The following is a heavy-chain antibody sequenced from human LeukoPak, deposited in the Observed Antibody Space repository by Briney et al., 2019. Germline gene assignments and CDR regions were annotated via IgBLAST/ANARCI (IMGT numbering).Heavy chain of an antibody. CDR2: IYYSGST. Sequence: GSLRLSCAASGFTFSTYSMNWIRQPPGKGLEWIGSIYYSGSTYYNPSLKSRVTISVDTSKNQFSLKLSSVTAADTAVYYCARLGDIVVVVAASYFDLWGRGTLVTVSS. D-gene: IGHD2-15*01. CDR1: GFTFSTYS. CDR3: ARLGDIVVVVAASYFDL. J-gene: IGHJ2*01. V-gene: IGHV4-39*01.